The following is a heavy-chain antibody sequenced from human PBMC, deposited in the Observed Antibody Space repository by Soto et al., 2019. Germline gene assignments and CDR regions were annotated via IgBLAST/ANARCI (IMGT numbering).Heavy chain of an antibody. CDR1: GGSFSGYY. CDR2: INHSGST. J-gene: IGHJ4*02. CDR3: ARGPIAAAGTGVDY. D-gene: IGHD6-13*01. Sequence: SETLSLTCAVYGGSFSGYYWSCIRQPPGKGLEWIGEINHSGSTNYNPSLKSRVTISVDTSKNQFSLKLSSVTAADTAVYYCARGPIAAAGTGVDYWGQGTLVTVSS. V-gene: IGHV4-34*01.